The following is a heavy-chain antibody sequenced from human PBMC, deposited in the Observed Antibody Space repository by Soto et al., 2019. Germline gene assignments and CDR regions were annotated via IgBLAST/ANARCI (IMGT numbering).Heavy chain of an antibody. Sequence: QVQLQESGPGLVKPSQTLSLTCAVSGGSISSGDYYWSWIRQPPGKGLELIGYIYYNGGTYYNPSLKRRAFISVDTSENQFSLKLSSVTAADTAVYYCASSYDSSGYDAFDFWGQGTMVTVSS. CDR2: IYYNGGT. CDR3: ASSYDSSGYDAFDF. D-gene: IGHD3-22*01. CDR1: GGSISSGDYY. V-gene: IGHV4-30-4*01. J-gene: IGHJ3*01.